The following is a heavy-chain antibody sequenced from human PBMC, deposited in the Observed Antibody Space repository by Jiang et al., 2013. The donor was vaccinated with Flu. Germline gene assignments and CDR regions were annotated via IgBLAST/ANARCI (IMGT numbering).Heavy chain of an antibody. J-gene: IGHJ4*02. CDR2: ISYSGST. Sequence: TVSGGSVSSYYWSWVRQPPGKGLEWVGYISYSGSTNYNPSLKGRVTISVDTSKNQFSLNLASVTAADTAVYYCARYYYDSSGYYIFDYWGQGTLVTVSS. V-gene: IGHV4-59*02. CDR3: ARYYYDSSGYYIFDY. CDR1: GGSVSSYY. D-gene: IGHD3-22*01.